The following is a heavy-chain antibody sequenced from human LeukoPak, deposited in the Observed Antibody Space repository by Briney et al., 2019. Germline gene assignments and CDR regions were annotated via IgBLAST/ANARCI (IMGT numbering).Heavy chain of an antibody. CDR2: ISSSGSTI. CDR1: GFTFSDYY. Sequence: GGSLRLSCAASGFTFSDYYMSWIRQAPGKGLEWVSYISSSGSTIYYADSVKGRFTISRDNAKNSLYLQMNSLRAEDTAVYYCAKDRARYYDSSGFNIIDYWGQGTLVTVSS. CDR3: AKDRARYYDSSGFNIIDY. V-gene: IGHV3-11*01. J-gene: IGHJ4*02. D-gene: IGHD3-22*01.